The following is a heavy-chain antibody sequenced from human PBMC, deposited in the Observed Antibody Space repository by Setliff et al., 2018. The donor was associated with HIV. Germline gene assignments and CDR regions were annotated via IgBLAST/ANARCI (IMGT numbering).Heavy chain of an antibody. Sequence: PGGSLRLSCAASGFTFDDYSMHWVRQPPGKGLEWVSLISWDGGSTYYADSVKDRFTISRDDSKNSLYLQMNSLRPEDTAFYYCAKDTYSKVVATSLGYWGQGTLVTVSS. CDR1: GFTFDDYS. CDR3: AKDTYSKVVATSLGY. CDR2: ISWDGGST. J-gene: IGHJ4*02. V-gene: IGHV3-43*01. D-gene: IGHD5-12*01.